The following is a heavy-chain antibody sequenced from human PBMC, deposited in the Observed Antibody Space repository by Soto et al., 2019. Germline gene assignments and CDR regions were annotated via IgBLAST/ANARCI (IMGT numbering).Heavy chain of an antibody. Sequence: QVQLVQSGAEVKKPGASVKVSCKVSGYTLTELSMHWVRQAPGKGLEWMGGFDPEDGETIYAQKFQGRVTMTEDTAIDTAYRELRSLRSEDTAVYDCATGEYSSSWGAGYGMDVWGQGTTVTVSS. CDR1: GYTLTELS. CDR3: ATGEYSSSWGAGYGMDV. J-gene: IGHJ6*02. D-gene: IGHD6-13*01. CDR2: FDPEDGET. V-gene: IGHV1-24*01.